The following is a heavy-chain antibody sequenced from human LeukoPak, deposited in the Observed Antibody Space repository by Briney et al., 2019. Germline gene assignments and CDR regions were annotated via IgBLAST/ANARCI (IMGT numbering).Heavy chain of an antibody. D-gene: IGHD6-19*01. CDR2: IYYSGST. CDR1: GGSISSGGYY. Sequence: SETLSLTCTVSGGSISSGGYYWSWIRQHPGKGLEWIGYIYYSGSTYYNPSLKSRVTISVDTSKSQFSLKLSSVTAADTAVYYCARVAHIAVDNTTLYYFDYWGQGTLVTVSS. V-gene: IGHV4-31*03. J-gene: IGHJ4*02. CDR3: ARVAHIAVDNTTLYYFDY.